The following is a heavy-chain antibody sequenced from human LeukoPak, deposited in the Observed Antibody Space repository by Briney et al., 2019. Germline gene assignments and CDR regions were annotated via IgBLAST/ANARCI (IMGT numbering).Heavy chain of an antibody. CDR2: INPNSGGT. D-gene: IGHD3-9*01. CDR3: ARDDRYTYDILTGYPNYFDC. J-gene: IGHJ4*02. Sequence: ASVKVSCKASGYTFTGYYMHCVRQAPGQGLEGRGWINPNSGGTNYAQKFQGWVTMTRDTSISTAYMELSRLRSDDTAVYSCARDDRYTYDILTGYPNYFDCWGQGTLVTVSS. V-gene: IGHV1-2*04. CDR1: GYTFTGYY.